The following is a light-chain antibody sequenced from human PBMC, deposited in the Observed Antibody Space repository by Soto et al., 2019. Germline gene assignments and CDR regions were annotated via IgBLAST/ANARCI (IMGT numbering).Light chain of an antibody. Sequence: QSVLTQPASVSRSPGQSITISCPGTSSDVGSYNLVSWYQQHPGKAPKLMIYEGSKRPSGVSNRFSGSKSGNTASLTISGLQAEDEADYYCCSYAGSYTYVFGTGTKVTVL. J-gene: IGLJ1*01. CDR1: SSDVGSYNL. CDR3: CSYAGSYTYV. V-gene: IGLV2-23*01. CDR2: EGS.